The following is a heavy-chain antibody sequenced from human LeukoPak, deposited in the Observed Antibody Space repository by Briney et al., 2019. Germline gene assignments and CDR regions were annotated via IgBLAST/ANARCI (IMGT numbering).Heavy chain of an antibody. D-gene: IGHD3-3*01. CDR1: GFVFSSYS. Sequence: GGSLRLSCAASGFVFSSYSMNWVRQAPGKGLEWVGNMNQDGSTKNYVDSVKGRFTISRDNAQNSLFLQINSLRAEDTAVYYCARDFASNALDIWGQGTMVTVSS. CDR2: MNQDGSTK. V-gene: IGHV3-7*01. CDR3: ARDFASNALDI. J-gene: IGHJ3*02.